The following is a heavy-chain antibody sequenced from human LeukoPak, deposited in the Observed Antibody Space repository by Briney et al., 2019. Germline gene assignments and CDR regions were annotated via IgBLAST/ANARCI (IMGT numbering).Heavy chain of an antibody. Sequence: PSETLSLTCTVSGGSISSYYWSWIRQPPGKGLEWIGYIYYSGSTNYNPSLTSRVTISVDTSKNQFSLKLSSVTAADTAVYYCARHVGYGGGLDYWGQGTLVTVSS. V-gene: IGHV4-59*08. D-gene: IGHD2-15*01. CDR3: ARHVGYGGGLDY. J-gene: IGHJ4*02. CDR2: IYYSGST. CDR1: GGSISSYY.